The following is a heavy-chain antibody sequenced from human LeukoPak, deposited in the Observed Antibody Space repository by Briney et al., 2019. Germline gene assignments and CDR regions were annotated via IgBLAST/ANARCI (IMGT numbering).Heavy chain of an antibody. V-gene: IGHV1-8*01. J-gene: IGHJ5*02. CDR2: MNPNSGNT. CDR3: ARVLKRRGPLKVRGVISRFDP. D-gene: IGHD3-10*01. CDR1: GYTFTSYD. Sequence: GASVKVSCKASGYTFTSYDINWVRQATGQGLEWMGWMNPNSGNTGYAQKFQGRVTMTRNTSISTAYMELSSLRSEDTAVYYCARVLKRRGPLKVRGVISRFDPWGQGTLVTVSS.